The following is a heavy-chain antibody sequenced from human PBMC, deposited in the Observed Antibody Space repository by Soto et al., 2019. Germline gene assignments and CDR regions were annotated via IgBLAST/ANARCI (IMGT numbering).Heavy chain of an antibody. D-gene: IGHD3-10*01. CDR3: ARGGRVRGVTDY. CDR1: GFTFSSYG. Sequence: QVQLVESGGGVVQPGRSLRLSCAASGFTFSSYGMHWVRQAPGKGLEWVAVIWYDGSNKYYADSVKGRFTISRDNSKNTLYLQMNSLRAEDTAVYYCARGGRVRGVTDYWGQGTLVTVSS. V-gene: IGHV3-33*01. J-gene: IGHJ4*02. CDR2: IWYDGSNK.